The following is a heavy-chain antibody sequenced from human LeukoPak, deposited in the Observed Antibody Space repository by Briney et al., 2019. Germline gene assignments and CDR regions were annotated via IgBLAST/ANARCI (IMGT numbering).Heavy chain of an antibody. J-gene: IGHJ4*02. CDR3: AKRTRRVLLWFGELLN. Sequence: GASLRLSCAASGFTFSNYAMSWVRQAPGKGLEWVSAITGSGGNTYYADSVKGRFTISRDNSKNTVFLQMNSLRAEDTAVYYCAKRTRRVLLWFGELLNWGQGTLVTVSS. V-gene: IGHV3-23*01. CDR2: ITGSGGNT. CDR1: GFTFSNYA. D-gene: IGHD3-10*01.